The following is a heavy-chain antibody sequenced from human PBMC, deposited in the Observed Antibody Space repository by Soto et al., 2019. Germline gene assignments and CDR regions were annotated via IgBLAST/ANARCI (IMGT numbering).Heavy chain of an antibody. CDR2: INAGNGNT. J-gene: IGHJ6*02. D-gene: IGHD3-3*01. CDR3: ARVNYDFWSGYLGGYYGMDV. CDR1: VYTFTSYA. Sequence: ASVKVSCKASVYTFTSYAMHWVRQAPGQRLEWMGWINAGNGNTKYSQKFQGRVTITRDTSASTAYMELSSLRSEDTAVYYCARVNYDFWSGYLGGYYGMDVWGQGTTVTVSS. V-gene: IGHV1-3*01.